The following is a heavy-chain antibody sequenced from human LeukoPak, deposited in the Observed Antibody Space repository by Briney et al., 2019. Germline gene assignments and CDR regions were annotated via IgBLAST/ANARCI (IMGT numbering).Heavy chain of an antibody. CDR2: IYYGGST. CDR1: GGSISSYY. CDR3: ARDNVVDAFDI. Sequence: SETLSLTCTVSGGSISSYYWSWIRQPPGKGLEWIGYIYYGGSTNYNPSLESRVTISVDTSKNQFSLKLSSVTAADTAVYYCARDNVVDAFDIWGQGTMVTVSS. D-gene: IGHD2-15*01. J-gene: IGHJ3*02. V-gene: IGHV4-59*01.